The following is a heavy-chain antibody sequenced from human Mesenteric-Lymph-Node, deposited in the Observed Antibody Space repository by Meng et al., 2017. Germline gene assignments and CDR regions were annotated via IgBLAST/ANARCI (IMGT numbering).Heavy chain of an antibody. CDR2: ISWDGGST. J-gene: IGHJ4*02. D-gene: IGHD5-18*01. Sequence: GGSLRLSCAASGFTFDDYTMHWVRQAPGKGLEWVSLISWDGGSTYYADSVKGRFTISRDNSKNSLYQQMNSLRTEDTALYYCAKDGARGYSYGPFDYWGQGTQVTVSS. CDR3: AKDGARGYSYGPFDY. CDR1: GFTFDDYT. V-gene: IGHV3-43*01.